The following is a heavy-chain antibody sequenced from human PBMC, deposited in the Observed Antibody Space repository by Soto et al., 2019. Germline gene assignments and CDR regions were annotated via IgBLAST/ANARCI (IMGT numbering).Heavy chain of an antibody. J-gene: IGHJ4*02. Sequence: GASVKVSCKASGYTFSDYYIHWVRQAPGQGLEWMGWINPKSGGTRYAPKFQGGVTMTRDTSITTAYLELSRLRSGDTAVYYCAREPDNAKPEGVGFWGQGTLVTVSS. CDR3: AREPDNAKPEGVGF. D-gene: IGHD3-16*01. CDR2: INPKSGGT. V-gene: IGHV1-2*02. CDR1: GYTFSDYY.